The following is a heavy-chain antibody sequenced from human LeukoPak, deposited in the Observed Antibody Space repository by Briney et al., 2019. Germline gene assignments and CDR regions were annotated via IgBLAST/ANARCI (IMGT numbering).Heavy chain of an antibody. CDR2: ISSSSTYI. Sequence: GESLRLSCAASGFTFSIYSMNWVRQTPGKGLEWVSSISSSSTYIYYADSVKGRFTISRDNAKNSLYLQMNSLRVEDTAVYYCAREPTAMILWGQGTLVTVSS. V-gene: IGHV3-21*01. D-gene: IGHD5-18*01. CDR3: AREPTAMIL. CDR1: GFTFSIYS. J-gene: IGHJ4*02.